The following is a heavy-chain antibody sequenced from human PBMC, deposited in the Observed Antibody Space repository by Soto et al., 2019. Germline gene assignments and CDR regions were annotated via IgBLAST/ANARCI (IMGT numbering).Heavy chain of an antibody. J-gene: IGHJ2*01. CDR2: IWNDGTKE. V-gene: IGHV3-33*01. Sequence: VQLVESGGGVVQPGRSLRLSCAASGFVYSTYAMHWVRLSPGKGLEWVALIWNDGTKEYYVDSVKGRFTISRDNSKNTLNLKMYSLRAEDTAGYLCVRGIPSQYSSNCLYWYFDLWGRGTQVTVSS. D-gene: IGHD6-13*01. CDR3: VRGIPSQYSSNCLYWYFDL. CDR1: GFVYSTYA.